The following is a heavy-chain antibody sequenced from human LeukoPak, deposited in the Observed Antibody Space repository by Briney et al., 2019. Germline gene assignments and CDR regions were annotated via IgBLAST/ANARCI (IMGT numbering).Heavy chain of an antibody. J-gene: IGHJ4*02. V-gene: IGHV5-51*01. CDR3: VRHRYWGFDY. CDR2: IHPGNSDT. CDR1: GYSFSSYW. Sequence: GESLKISCKGSGYSFSSYWIGWVRQMPGKGLEWMAMIHPGNSDTNYSPSFQGQVTISADKSISTAYLQWSSLKASDTAMYYCVRHRYWGFDYWDQGTLVIVSS. D-gene: IGHD7-27*01.